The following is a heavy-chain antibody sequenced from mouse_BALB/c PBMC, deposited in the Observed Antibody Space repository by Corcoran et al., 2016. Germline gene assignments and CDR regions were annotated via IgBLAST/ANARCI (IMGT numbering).Heavy chain of an antibody. J-gene: IGHJ2*01. CDR1: GYTFTNYG. V-gene: IGHV9-3-1*01. Sequence: QIQLVQSGPELKKPGETVKISCKASGYTFTNYGMNWVKQAPGKGLKWMGWINTYTGEPTYADDFKGRFAFSLETSASTAYLQINNLKNEDTDTYFCAEGVRQGYFDYWGQGTTLTVSS. CDR2: INTYTGEP. D-gene: IGHD2-14*01. CDR3: AEGVRQGYFDY.